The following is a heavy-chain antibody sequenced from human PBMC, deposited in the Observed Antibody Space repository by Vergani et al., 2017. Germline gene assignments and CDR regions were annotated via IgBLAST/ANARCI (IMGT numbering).Heavy chain of an antibody. D-gene: IGHD1-26*01. V-gene: IGHV4-4*09. CDR1: GGSISSYY. CDR3: ARRLRGSYYWFDP. J-gene: IGHJ5*02. CDR2: IYTSGST. Sequence: QVQLQESGPGLVKPSETLSLTCTVSGGSISSYYWSWIRQPPGKGLEWIGYIYTSGSTNYNPSLKSRVTISVDTSKNQFSLKLSSVTAADTAVYYCARRLRGSYYWFDPGGQGTLVTVSS.